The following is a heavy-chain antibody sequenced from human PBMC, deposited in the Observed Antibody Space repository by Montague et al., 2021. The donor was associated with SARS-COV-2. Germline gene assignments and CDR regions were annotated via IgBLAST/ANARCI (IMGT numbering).Heavy chain of an antibody. CDR3: ARVFPRWLQFDPYFDY. CDR2: IYYSGST. CDR1: GGSISTYYY. Sequence: SETLSLTCTVSGGSISTYYYWGWIRQPPGKGLEWIGYIYYSGSTNYNPSLKSQVTISVDTSKNQFSLKLSSVTAADTAVYYCARVFPRWLQFDPYFDYWGQGTLVTVSS. D-gene: IGHD5-24*01. J-gene: IGHJ4*02. V-gene: IGHV4-59*01.